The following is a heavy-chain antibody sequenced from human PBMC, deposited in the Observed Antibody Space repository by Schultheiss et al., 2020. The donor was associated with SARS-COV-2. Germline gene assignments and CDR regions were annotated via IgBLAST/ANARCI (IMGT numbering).Heavy chain of an antibody. CDR3: ARRGGVVVPAARGNYYYYYYMDV. CDR1: GFTFSNAW. V-gene: IGHV3-15*07. D-gene: IGHD2-2*01. CDR2: IKTKTDGGAT. J-gene: IGHJ6*03. Sequence: GGSLRLSCASSGFTFSNAWMNWVRQAPGKGLEWVGRIKTKTDGGATDYAAPVKGRFTVSRDDSRHTVYLQMNSLKIEDTAMYYCARRGGVVVPAARGNYYYYYYMDVWGKGTTVTVSS.